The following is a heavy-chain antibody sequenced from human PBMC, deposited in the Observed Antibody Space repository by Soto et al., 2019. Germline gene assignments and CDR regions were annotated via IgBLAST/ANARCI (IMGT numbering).Heavy chain of an antibody. D-gene: IGHD3-10*01. V-gene: IGHV6-1*01. Sequence: PSPTLSLTCALSGDSVSSYSSAWNWIRQSPSGGLEWLGRTYYRYRFFSDYAESVKSRIIINPDTSKNQFSLRLKSVTPEDTAVYYCVRDRYSSSGWFDPWGQGTPVTVSS. CDR2: TYYRYRFFS. J-gene: IGHJ5*02. CDR3: VRDRYSSSGWFDP. CDR1: GDSVSSYSSA.